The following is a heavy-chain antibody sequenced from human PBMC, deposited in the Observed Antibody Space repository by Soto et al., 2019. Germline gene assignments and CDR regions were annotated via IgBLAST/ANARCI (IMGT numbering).Heavy chain of an antibody. CDR1: GGSIISADSY. J-gene: IGHJ5*02. Sequence: PSETLSLTCAVSGGSIISADSYWFWIRKHPGKGLEWIGYIAYSGYTYYNPSLRSRVTISADTSENKCSLTLKSVPAADTAVYFCARDFERSAIGPWGQGNSVTVAS. V-gene: IGHV4-31*11. D-gene: IGHD3-9*01. CDR2: IAYSGYT. CDR3: ARDFERSAIGP.